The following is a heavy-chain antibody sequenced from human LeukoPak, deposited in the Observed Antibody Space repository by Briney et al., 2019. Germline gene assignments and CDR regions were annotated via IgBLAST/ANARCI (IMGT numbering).Heavy chain of an antibody. V-gene: IGHV4-39*01. CDR3: ASDDYNNYVGGPFDY. D-gene: IGHD4-11*01. Sequence: PSGTLSPTCTVSGGSISSSSYYWGWIRQPPGKGLEWIGSIYYSGSTYYNPSLKSRVTISVDTSKNQFSLKLSSVTAADTAVYYCASDDYNNYVGGPFDYWGQGTLVTVSS. CDR2: IYYSGST. J-gene: IGHJ4*02. CDR1: GGSISSSSYY.